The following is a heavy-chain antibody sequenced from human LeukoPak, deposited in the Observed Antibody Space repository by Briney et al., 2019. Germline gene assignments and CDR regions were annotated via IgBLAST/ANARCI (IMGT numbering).Heavy chain of an antibody. CDR1: GFTFSTYS. V-gene: IGHV3-48*02. CDR2: ITSSSSNI. Sequence: GGSLRLSCAASGFTFSTYSMNWVRQAPGQGLEWLSYITSSSSNIYYADYVKGRFTISTDNATNSLYLQLNSLRYEDTAVYYCARDLQIPQHEFSVDYWGQGTLVTVSS. D-gene: IGHD1-1*01. J-gene: IGHJ4*02. CDR3: ARDLQIPQHEFSVDY.